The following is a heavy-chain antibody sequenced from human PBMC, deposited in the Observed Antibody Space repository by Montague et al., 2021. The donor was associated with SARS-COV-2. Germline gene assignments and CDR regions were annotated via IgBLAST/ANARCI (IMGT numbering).Heavy chain of an antibody. CDR1: GFTFSSYS. V-gene: IGHV3-21*01. CDR2: ISSSSSYI. Sequence: SLRLSCAASGFTFSSYSMNWVRQAPGKGLEWVSFISSSSSYIYYADSVKGRFTISRDNAKNSLYLQMNSLRAEDTAVYYCARDPLDYGLWSSGSYYNADYYDYGMDVWGQGTTVTVSS. CDR3: ARDPLDYGLWSSGSYYNADYYDYGMDV. J-gene: IGHJ6*02. D-gene: IGHD3-10*01.